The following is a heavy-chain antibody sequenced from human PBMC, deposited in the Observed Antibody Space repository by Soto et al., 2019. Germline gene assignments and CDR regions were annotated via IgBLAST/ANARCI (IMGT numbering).Heavy chain of an antibody. J-gene: IGHJ6*03. CDR3: AGTTSHHWLYMDV. CDR2: TYYRSRWYN. V-gene: IGHV6-1*01. Sequence: PSQTLSLTCAISGDSVSSNSAAWNWIRLSPSRGLEWLARTYYRSRWYNDYAVSVRSRITVNADTSKNQFSLQLTSVTPEDTAIYYCAGTTSHHWLYMDVWARGTTVTVSS. D-gene: IGHD1-1*01. CDR1: GDSVSSNSAA.